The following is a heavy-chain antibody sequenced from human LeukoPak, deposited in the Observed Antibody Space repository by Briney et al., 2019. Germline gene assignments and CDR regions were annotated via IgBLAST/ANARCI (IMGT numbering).Heavy chain of an antibody. D-gene: IGHD2-8*01. CDR2: IRYDGSNK. CDR3: AGVRMRYYYYMDV. J-gene: IGHJ6*03. CDR1: GFTFSSYG. V-gene: IGHV3-30*02. Sequence: GGSLRLSCAASGFTFSSYGMHWVRQAPGKGLEWVAFIRYDGSNKYYADSVKGRFTISRDNSKNTLYLQMNSLRAEDTAVYYCAGVRMRYYYYMDVWGKGTTVTISS.